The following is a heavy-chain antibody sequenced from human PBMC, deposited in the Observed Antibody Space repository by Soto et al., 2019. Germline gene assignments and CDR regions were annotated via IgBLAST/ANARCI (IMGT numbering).Heavy chain of an antibody. J-gene: IGHJ4*02. CDR1: SGSISTYY. V-gene: IGHV4-59*01. CDR2: ISYSGRT. Sequence: TVSSGSISTYYWSWIRQPPGKGLECVGYISYSGRTNYNPSLKIRVTISLATSRNQFSLKLSSVTAAGTAVYYCARYAGSRWFDYWGQGSLVTVSS. CDR3: ARYAGSRWFDY. D-gene: IGHD6-13*01.